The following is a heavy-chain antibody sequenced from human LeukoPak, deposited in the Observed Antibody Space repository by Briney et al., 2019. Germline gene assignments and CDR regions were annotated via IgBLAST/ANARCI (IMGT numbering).Heavy chain of an antibody. CDR1: GGSISSHY. J-gene: IGHJ4*02. CDR2: MYYSGST. CDR3: ASGASSPTDY. D-gene: IGHD6-13*01. V-gene: IGHV4-59*11. Sequence: LETLSLTCTISGGSISSHYWSWIRQPPGKGLEWIGYMYYSGSTNYNPSLKSRVTISVDTSKNQFSLKLSSVTAADTAVYYCASGASSPTDYWGQGTLVTVSS.